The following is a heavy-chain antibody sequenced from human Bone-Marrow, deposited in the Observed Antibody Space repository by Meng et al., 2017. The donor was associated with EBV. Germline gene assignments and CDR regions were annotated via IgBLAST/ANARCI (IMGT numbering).Heavy chain of an antibody. Sequence: VQLVQSGAGVKKPGSSVKVSCKVSGDTFGYYTISWVRQAPGQGPEWMGGIIPSYGTTSYAQKFQGRVTISADESTTTAYMELRSLTLDDTAVYYCARESPDRSTDPWGQGTLVTVSS. J-gene: IGHJ5*02. CDR2: IIPSYGTT. V-gene: IGHV1-69*01. CDR1: GDTFGYYT. CDR3: ARESPDRSTDP.